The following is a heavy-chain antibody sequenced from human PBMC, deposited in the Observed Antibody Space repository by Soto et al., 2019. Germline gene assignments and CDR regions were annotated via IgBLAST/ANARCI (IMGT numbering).Heavy chain of an antibody. Sequence: PGGSLRLSCAVSGFTFSSYSMNWVRRAPGKGLEWISYISSSTHTMDYADSVKGRFTISRDNAKNLLYLQMSSLRDADTAVYFCARGPRAPVAGPLGYWGQGIMVTVSS. J-gene: IGHJ4*02. CDR1: GFTFSSYS. V-gene: IGHV3-48*02. D-gene: IGHD6-19*01. CDR2: ISSSTHTM. CDR3: ARGPRAPVAGPLGY.